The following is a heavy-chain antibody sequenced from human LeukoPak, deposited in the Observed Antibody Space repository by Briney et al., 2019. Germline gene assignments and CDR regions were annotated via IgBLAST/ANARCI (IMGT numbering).Heavy chain of an antibody. J-gene: IGHJ6*03. CDR2: IKQDGSEK. CDR1: GFTFSSYW. CDR3: ARVDIVVVPAATPAHPYYYYNDV. V-gene: IGHV3-7*01. Sequence: GGSLRLSCAASGFTFSSYWMSWVRQAPGKGLEWVANIKQDGSEKYYVDSVKGRFTISRDNAKNSLILQMNSLRAEDTAVYYCARVDIVVVPAATPAHPYYYYNDVWGTGTTVTISS. D-gene: IGHD2-2*02.